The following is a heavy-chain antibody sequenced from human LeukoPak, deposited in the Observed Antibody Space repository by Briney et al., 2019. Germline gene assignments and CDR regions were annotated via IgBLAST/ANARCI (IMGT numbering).Heavy chain of an antibody. V-gene: IGHV1-69*05. J-gene: IGHJ6*03. CDR3: ARAPGYSYGYVGRYYYMDV. D-gene: IGHD5-18*01. CDR2: IIPIFGTA. CDR1: GGTFSSYA. Sequence: GASVKVSCKASGGTFSSYAISWVRQDPGQGLEWMGGIIPIFGTANYAQKFQGRVTITTDESTSTAYMELSSLRSEDTAVYYCARAPGYSYGYVGRYYYMDVWGKGTTVTVSS.